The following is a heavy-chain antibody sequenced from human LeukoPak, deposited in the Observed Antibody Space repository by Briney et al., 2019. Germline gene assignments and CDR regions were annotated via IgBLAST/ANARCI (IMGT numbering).Heavy chain of an antibody. V-gene: IGHV3-66*01. D-gene: IGHD4-17*01. CDR1: GFTVSSNY. CDR3: AKVLTTVTTRGFDY. J-gene: IGHJ4*02. Sequence: GGSLRLSCAASGFTVSSNYMSWVRQAPGKGLEWVSVIYSGGSTYYADSVKGRFTISRDNSKNTLYLQMNSLRAEDTAVYYCAKVLTTVTTRGFDYWGQGTLVTVSS. CDR2: IYSGGST.